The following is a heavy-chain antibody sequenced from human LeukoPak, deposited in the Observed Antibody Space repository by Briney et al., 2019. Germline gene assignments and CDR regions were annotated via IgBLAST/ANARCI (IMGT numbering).Heavy chain of an antibody. CDR1: GGSFSGYY. CDR2: INHSGST. D-gene: IGHD6-19*01. J-gene: IGHJ4*02. CDR3: ARSLYRRRTIIAVAGVYYFDY. V-gene: IGHV4-34*01. Sequence: SETLSLTCAVYGGSFSGYYWSWIRQPPGKGLEWIGEINHSGSTNYNPSLKSRVTISVDTSKNQSSLKLSSVTAADTAVYYRARSLYRRRTIIAVAGVYYFDYWGQGTLVTVSS.